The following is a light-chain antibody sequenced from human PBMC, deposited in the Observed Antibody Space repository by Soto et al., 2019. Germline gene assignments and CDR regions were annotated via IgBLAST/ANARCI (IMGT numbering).Light chain of an antibody. CDR1: QSISSSY. V-gene: IGKV3-20*01. Sequence: EIVLTQSPGTLSLFPGERATLSCRASQSISSSYLAWYQQKPGQAPRLLIHGASNRATGIPDRFSGAGSGTDFTLTISRLEPEDFAVYYCHQYGSAPAWTLGQGTKVEIK. CDR3: HQYGSAPAWT. J-gene: IGKJ1*01. CDR2: GAS.